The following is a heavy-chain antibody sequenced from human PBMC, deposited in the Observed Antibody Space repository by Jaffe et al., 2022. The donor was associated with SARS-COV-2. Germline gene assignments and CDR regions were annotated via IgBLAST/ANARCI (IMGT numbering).Heavy chain of an antibody. Sequence: EVQLVESGGGLVQPGGSLRLSCAASGFTFSSYWMHWVRQAPGKGLVWVSRINSDGSSTSYADSVKGRFTISRDNAKNTLYLQMNSLRAEDTAVYYCARGAAITMVRGVKFGMDVWGQGTTVTVSS. CDR1: GFTFSSYW. D-gene: IGHD3-10*01. CDR2: INSDGSST. J-gene: IGHJ6*02. V-gene: IGHV3-74*01. CDR3: ARGAAITMVRGVKFGMDV.